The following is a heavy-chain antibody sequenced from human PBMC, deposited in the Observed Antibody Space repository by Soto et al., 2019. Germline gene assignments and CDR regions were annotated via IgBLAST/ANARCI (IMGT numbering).Heavy chain of an antibody. V-gene: IGHV1-69*04. CDR3: AREPEGPAYYYYGMDV. CDR1: GGTFSSYT. Sequence: SVKVSCKASGGTFSSYTISWVRQAPGQGLEWMGRIIPILGIANYAQKFQGRVTITADKSTSTAYMELSSLRSEDTAVYYCAREPEGPAYYYYGMDVWGQGTTVTVSS. CDR2: IIPILGIA. J-gene: IGHJ6*02.